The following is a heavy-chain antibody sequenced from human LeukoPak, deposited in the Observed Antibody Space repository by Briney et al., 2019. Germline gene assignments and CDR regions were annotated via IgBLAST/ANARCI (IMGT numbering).Heavy chain of an antibody. CDR1: SGSFSGYY. CDR2: INHSGST. D-gene: IGHD3-22*01. V-gene: IGHV4-34*01. Sequence: SETLSLTCAVYSGSFSGYYWGWIRQPPGKGLEWIGEINHSGSTNYHPSLKSRVTISVDTSKNQFSLKLSSVTAADTAVYYCARHYSSGYLDAFDIWGQGTMVTVSS. J-gene: IGHJ3*02. CDR3: ARHYSSGYLDAFDI.